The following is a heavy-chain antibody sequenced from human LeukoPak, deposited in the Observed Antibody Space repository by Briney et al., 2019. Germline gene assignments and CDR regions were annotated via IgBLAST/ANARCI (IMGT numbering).Heavy chain of an antibody. CDR2: IYTSGST. CDR1: GGSISSYY. D-gene: IGHD2-2*01. CDR3: ARDLPSKYQLPSRTCYYYYMDV. V-gene: IGHV4-4*07. Sequence: SETLSLTCTVSGGSISSYYWSWIRQPAGKGLEWIGRIYTSGSTNYNPSLKSRVTMSVDTSKNQFSLKLSSVTAADTAVYYCARDLPSKYQLPSRTCYYYYMDVWGKGTTVTVSS. J-gene: IGHJ6*03.